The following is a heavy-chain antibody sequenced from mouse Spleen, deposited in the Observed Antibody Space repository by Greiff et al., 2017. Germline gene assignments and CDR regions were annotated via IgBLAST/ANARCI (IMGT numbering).Heavy chain of an antibody. Sequence: EVQVVESGGGLVQPGGSRKLSCAASGFTFSSFGMHWVRQAPEKGLEWVAYISSGGGNTYYPDSVKGRFTISRDNAKNTLYLQMSSLRSEDTALYYCARYYDYPYYAMDYWGQGTSVTVSS. J-gene: IGHJ4*01. D-gene: IGHD2-4*01. V-gene: IGHV5-17*02. CDR1: GFTFSSFG. CDR2: ISSGGGNT. CDR3: ARYYDYPYYAMDY.